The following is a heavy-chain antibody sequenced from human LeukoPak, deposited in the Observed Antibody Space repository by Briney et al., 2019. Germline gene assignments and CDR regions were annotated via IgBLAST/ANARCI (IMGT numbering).Heavy chain of an antibody. CDR1: GGSFSGYY. D-gene: IGHD1-26*01. Sequence: PSETLSLTCAVYGGSFSGYYWSWIRQPPGKGLEWIGEINHSGSTNYNPSLKSRVTISVDTSKNQFSLKLSSVTAADTAVYYCARVRGSYGYDAFDIWGQGTMVTVSS. CDR2: INHSGST. CDR3: ARVRGSYGYDAFDI. J-gene: IGHJ3*02. V-gene: IGHV4-34*01.